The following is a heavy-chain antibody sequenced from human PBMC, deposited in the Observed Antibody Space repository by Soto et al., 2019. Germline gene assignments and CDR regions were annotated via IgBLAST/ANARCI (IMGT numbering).Heavy chain of an antibody. CDR2: IYYSGSV. D-gene: IGHD6-6*01. CDR1: SDSISRSHW. V-gene: IGHV4-4*02. Sequence: SETLSLTCGVFSDSISRSHWLTWVRQSPGKGLEWLGDIYYSGSVYYNPSLRSRISISMDKSNNQFSLNLSSVTAADAALYYCARGSLVPHYYYYPRAVWGKGTPVTV. CDR3: ARGSLVPHYYYYPRAV. J-gene: IGHJ6*03.